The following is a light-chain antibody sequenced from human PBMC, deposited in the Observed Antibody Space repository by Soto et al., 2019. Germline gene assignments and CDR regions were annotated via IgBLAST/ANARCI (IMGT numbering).Light chain of an antibody. CDR2: GAS. CDR1: QSVSSN. CDR3: QQYNNWPIT. J-gene: IGKJ4*01. V-gene: IGKV3-15*01. Sequence: IVMTQSPATLSVSPGERATLSCRASQSVSSNLAWYQQKPGQAPRRLIYGASTRATVIPARFSGSGSGTEFTLTISSLQSEDFAVYYCQQYNNWPITFGGGTKVEIK.